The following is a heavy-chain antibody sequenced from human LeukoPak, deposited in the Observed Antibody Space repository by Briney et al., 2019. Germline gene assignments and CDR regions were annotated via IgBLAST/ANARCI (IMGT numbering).Heavy chain of an antibody. D-gene: IGHD4-23*01. Sequence: GGSLRLSCAASGFTFSSYAMSWVRQAPGKGLEWVSAISGSGGSTYYADSVKGRFTISRDNPKNTLYLQMNSLRAEDTAVYYCARRDYGGTSGSRFDPWGQGPLVTVPS. V-gene: IGHV3-23*01. CDR2: ISGSGGST. CDR3: ARRDYGGTSGSRFDP. J-gene: IGHJ5*02. CDR1: GFTFSSYA.